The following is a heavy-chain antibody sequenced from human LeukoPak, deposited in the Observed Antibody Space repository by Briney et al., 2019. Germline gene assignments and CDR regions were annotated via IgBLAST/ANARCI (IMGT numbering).Heavy chain of an antibody. CDR3: AKRPDCSTTNCFRFEY. V-gene: IGHV3-23*01. J-gene: IGHJ4*02. CDR1: GFTFSTYA. Sequence: GGTLRLSCAASGFTFSTYAMSWVRQAPGQGLEWVSAISGDGGSTYYAESVKGRFTISRDNSKNTLYLQMNSLRAEDTAVYYCAKRPDCSTTNCFRFEYWGQGTLVTVSS. CDR2: ISGDGGST. D-gene: IGHD2-2*01.